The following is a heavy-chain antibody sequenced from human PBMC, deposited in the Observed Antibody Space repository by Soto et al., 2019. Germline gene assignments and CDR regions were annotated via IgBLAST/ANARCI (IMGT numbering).Heavy chain of an antibody. CDR2: INAGNGNT. D-gene: IGHD3-22*01. J-gene: IGHJ4*02. V-gene: IGHV1-3*05. Sequence: QVQLVQSGAEEKKPGASVKVSCKASGYTFTSYAMHWVRQAPGQRLEWMGWINAGNGNTKYSQKFQGRVTITRDTSASTGYMELCSLRSEDTAVYYCARGSGPMIEWHWGQGTLVTVSS. CDR3: ARGSGPMIEWH. CDR1: GYTFTSYA.